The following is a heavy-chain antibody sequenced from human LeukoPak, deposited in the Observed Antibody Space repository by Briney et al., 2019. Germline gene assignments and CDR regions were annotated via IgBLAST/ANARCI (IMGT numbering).Heavy chain of an antibody. D-gene: IGHD1-7*01. CDR1: GYTFTSYY. Sequence: GASVKVSCKASGYTFTSYYMHWVRQAPGQGLEWMGIINPSGGSTSYAQKFQGRVTMTRDTSTSTVYMELSSLRSEDTAVYYCARAGVTGTRVYYYCYYMDVWGKGTTVTVSS. CDR3: ARAGVTGTRVYYYCYYMDV. CDR2: INPSGGST. J-gene: IGHJ6*03. V-gene: IGHV1-46*01.